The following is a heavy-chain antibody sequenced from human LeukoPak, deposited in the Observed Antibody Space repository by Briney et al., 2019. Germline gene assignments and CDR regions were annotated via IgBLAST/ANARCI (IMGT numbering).Heavy chain of an antibody. V-gene: IGHV3-23*01. D-gene: IGHD6-19*01. CDR2: ISGSGGST. CDR1: GFTFSSYA. CDR3: PKDLEEAVAGTWDY. J-gene: IGHJ4*02. Sequence: GGSLRLSCAASGFTFSSYAMSWVRQAPGKGLEWVSAISGSGGSTYYADSVKGRFTISRDNSKNTLYLQMNSLRAEDTAVYYCPKDLEEAVAGTWDYWGQGTLVTVSS.